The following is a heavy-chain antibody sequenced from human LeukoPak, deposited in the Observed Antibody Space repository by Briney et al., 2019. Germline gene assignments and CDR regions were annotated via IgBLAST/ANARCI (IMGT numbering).Heavy chain of an antibody. Sequence: GGSLRLSCAASGFTFDDYAMHWVRQAPGKGLEWVSGISWNSGSIGYADSVKGRFTISRDNAMNSLYLQMNSLRAEDTALYYCAKGTSRYYYYGMDVWGQGTTVTVSS. CDR3: AKGTSRYYYYGMDV. J-gene: IGHJ6*02. CDR2: ISWNSGSI. V-gene: IGHV3-9*01. CDR1: GFTFDDYA.